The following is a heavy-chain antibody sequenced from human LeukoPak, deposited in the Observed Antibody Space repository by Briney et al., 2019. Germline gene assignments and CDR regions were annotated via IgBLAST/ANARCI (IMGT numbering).Heavy chain of an antibody. J-gene: IGHJ5*02. CDR3: ARDPRYCSGGSCYGYNWFEP. CDR1: GYTFTGYY. V-gene: IGHV1-2*02. CDR2: INPNSGGV. Sequence: ASVKVSCKASGYTFTGYYMHWVRQAPGQGLEWMGWINPNSGGVNYAQKFQGRVTMTRDTSISTAYMELSRLRSDDTAVYYCARDPRYCSGGSCYGYNWFEPWGQGTLVTVSS. D-gene: IGHD2-15*01.